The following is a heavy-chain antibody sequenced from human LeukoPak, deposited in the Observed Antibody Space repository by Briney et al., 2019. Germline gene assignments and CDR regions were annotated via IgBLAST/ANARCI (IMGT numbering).Heavy chain of an antibody. D-gene: IGHD3-22*01. J-gene: IGHJ3*01. CDR3: AGLGDSSGYHPYVLDF. Sequence: SETLSLTCKVSGGFITSTIYYWGWIRQPPGTGLEWIGCNSYSGSIHYSPSLKSRVTVSLDTSKNQFSLKLSSVTAADTAVYYCAGLGDSSGYHPYVLDFWGQGTVVTVSS. CDR2: NSYSGSI. CDR1: GGFITSTIYY. V-gene: IGHV4-39*01.